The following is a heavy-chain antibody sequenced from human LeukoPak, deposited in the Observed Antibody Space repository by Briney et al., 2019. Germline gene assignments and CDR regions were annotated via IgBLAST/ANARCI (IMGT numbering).Heavy chain of an antibody. CDR2: VSFSGST. D-gene: IGHD1-1*01. CDR1: GGSINSYY. Sequence: SETLSLTCTVSGGSINSYYWSWIRQPPGKELEWLGEVSFSGSTNYNPSLTSRVTISADTSKNQFSLRLRSVTAADTAVYYCALSCKQARNCGTSGMDLWARGPTVTVSS. V-gene: IGHV4-59*08. J-gene: IGHJ6*02. CDR3: ALSCKQARNCGTSGMDL.